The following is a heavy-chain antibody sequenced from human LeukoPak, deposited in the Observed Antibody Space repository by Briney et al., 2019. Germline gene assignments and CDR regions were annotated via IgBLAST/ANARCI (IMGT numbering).Heavy chain of an antibody. Sequence: ASVKVSCKASGYTFTGYYMHWVRQAPGQGLEWMGWINPNSGGTNYAQKFQGRVTMTRDTSISTAYMELSRLRSDDTAVYYCARVRARSSVLHFDPWGQGTLVTVSS. CDR3: ARVRARSSVLHFDP. V-gene: IGHV1-2*02. CDR1: GYTFTGYY. D-gene: IGHD6-6*01. J-gene: IGHJ5*02. CDR2: INPNSGGT.